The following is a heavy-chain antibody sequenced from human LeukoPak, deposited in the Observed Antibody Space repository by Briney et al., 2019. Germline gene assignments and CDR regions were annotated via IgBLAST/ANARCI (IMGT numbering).Heavy chain of an antibody. J-gene: IGHJ4*02. CDR1: GGTFSSYA. Sequence: GASVKVSCKASGGTFSSYAISWVRQAPGQGLEWMGWVSPFNGNTDYAPKLQGRVTMTTDTSATTAYMELRSLTSDDTAVYYCARRGGSYSHSDFWGQGTLVTVSS. CDR3: ARRGGSYSHSDF. V-gene: IGHV1-18*01. CDR2: VSPFNGNT. D-gene: IGHD1-26*01.